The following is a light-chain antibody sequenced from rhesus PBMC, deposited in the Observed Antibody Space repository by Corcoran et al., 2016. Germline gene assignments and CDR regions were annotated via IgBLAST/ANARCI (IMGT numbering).Light chain of an antibody. J-gene: IGKJ1*01. CDR3: QQYSNCPRT. V-gene: IGKV3-42*03. CDR1: QSVSSS. Sequence: EIVLTQSPATLSLSPGERATLSCRASQSVSSSLAWYQQKPELAPRLLIYGAASRATGIPDRFSGSGYGTDFTLTISSREPEDFAVYYCQQYSNCPRTFGQGTKVEIK. CDR2: GAA.